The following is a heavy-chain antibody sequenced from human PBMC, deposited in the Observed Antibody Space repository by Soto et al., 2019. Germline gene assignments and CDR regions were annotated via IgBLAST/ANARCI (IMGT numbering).Heavy chain of an antibody. D-gene: IGHD6-13*01. CDR2: IWYDGSNK. CDR3: ARDPQIYYSSSWYSNYYYGMDV. Sequence: PGGSLRLSCAASGFTFSSYGMHWVRQAPGKGLEWVAVIWYDGSNKYYADSVKGRFTISRDNSKNTLYLQMNSLRAEDTAVYYCARDPQIYYSSSWYSNYYYGMDVWGQGTTVTVSS. V-gene: IGHV3-33*01. CDR1: GFTFSSYG. J-gene: IGHJ6*02.